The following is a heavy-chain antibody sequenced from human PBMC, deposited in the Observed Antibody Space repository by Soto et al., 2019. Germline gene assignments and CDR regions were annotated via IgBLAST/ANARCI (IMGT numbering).Heavy chain of an antibody. CDR3: ARAYFGELDYYYFDYGMDV. D-gene: IGHD3-10*01. CDR1: GYTFTSYD. Sequence: ASVKVSCKASGYTFTSYDINWVRQATGQGLEWMGWMNPNSGNTGYAQKFQGRVTMTRNTSISTAYMELSSLRSEDTAVYYCARAYFGELDYYYFDYGMDVWGQGTTVTVSS. V-gene: IGHV1-8*01. J-gene: IGHJ6*02. CDR2: MNPNSGNT.